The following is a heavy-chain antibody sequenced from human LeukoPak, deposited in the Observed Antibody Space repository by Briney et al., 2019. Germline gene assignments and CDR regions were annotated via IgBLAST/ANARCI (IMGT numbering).Heavy chain of an antibody. V-gene: IGHV6-1*01. CDR1: GDSVSSNSAA. J-gene: IGHJ5*02. Sequence: SQTLSLTCAISGDSVSSNSAAWKWIRQSPSRGLEWLGRTYYRSKWYNDYAVSVKSRITINSDTSKSQFSLHLNSVTPEDTAVYYCARLSANWFDPWGQGTLVTVSS. D-gene: IGHD2/OR15-2a*01. CDR2: TYYRSKWYN. CDR3: ARLSANWFDP.